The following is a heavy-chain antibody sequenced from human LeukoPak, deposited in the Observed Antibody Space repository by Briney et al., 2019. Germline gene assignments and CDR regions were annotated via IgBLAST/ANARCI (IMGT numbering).Heavy chain of an antibody. Sequence: GGSLRLSCAASGFTFSSYSMHWVRQAPGKGLEWVAVISYDGSNKYYADSVKVRFTISRDNSKKTLYLQMNSLRAEDTAVYYCARGRSGSYLNFFDYWGQGTLVTVSS. CDR3: ARGRSGSYLNFFDY. V-gene: IGHV3-30-3*01. J-gene: IGHJ4*02. D-gene: IGHD1-26*01. CDR1: GFTFSSYS. CDR2: ISYDGSNK.